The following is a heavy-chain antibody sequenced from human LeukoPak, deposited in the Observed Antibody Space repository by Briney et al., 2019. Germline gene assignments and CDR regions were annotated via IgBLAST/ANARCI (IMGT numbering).Heavy chain of an antibody. CDR1: GGSISSSSYY. J-gene: IGHJ4*02. CDR3: ARAWRGTVTLDFDY. D-gene: IGHD4-17*01. Sequence: SETLSLTCTVSGGSISSSSYYWGWIRQPPGKGLEWIGSIYYSGSTYYNPSLKSRVTISVDTSKNQFSLKLSSVTAADTSVYYCARAWRGTVTLDFDYWGQGTLVTVSS. CDR2: IYYSGST. V-gene: IGHV4-39*07.